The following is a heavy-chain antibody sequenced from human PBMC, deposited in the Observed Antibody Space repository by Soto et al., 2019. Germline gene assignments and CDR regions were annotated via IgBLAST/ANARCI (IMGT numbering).Heavy chain of an antibody. CDR2: IYSGGST. V-gene: IGHV3-66*01. CDR3: ARGRGGGRTFDY. D-gene: IGHD3-10*01. CDR1: GFTVSSNY. Sequence: EVQLVESGGGLVQPGGSLRLSCAASGFTVSSNYMSWVRQAPGKGLEWVSVIYSGGSTYYADSVKGRFTISRDNSKNTRNLKINSLRAEDTAVYYWARGRGGGRTFDYWAQGPLVTVSS. J-gene: IGHJ4*02.